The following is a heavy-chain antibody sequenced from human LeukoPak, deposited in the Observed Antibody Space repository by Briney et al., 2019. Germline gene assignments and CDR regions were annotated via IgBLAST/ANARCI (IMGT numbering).Heavy chain of an antibody. CDR1: GFTFSDYY. CDR3: ARDPDYYDSSGYYLIDY. D-gene: IGHD3-22*01. Sequence: GGSLRLSCAASGFTFSDYYMSWIRQAPGKGLEWVSYISNSGSTIYYADSVKGRFTISRDNAKNSLYLQMNSLRAEDTAVYYCARDPDYYDSSGYYLIDYWGQGTLVTVSS. J-gene: IGHJ4*02. CDR2: ISNSGSTI. V-gene: IGHV3-11*04.